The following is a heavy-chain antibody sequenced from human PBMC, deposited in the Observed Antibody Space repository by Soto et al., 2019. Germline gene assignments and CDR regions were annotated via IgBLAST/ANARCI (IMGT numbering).Heavy chain of an antibody. CDR3: ARGVATLPVFAFDI. J-gene: IGHJ3*02. CDR2: IYWNDDK. Sequence: QITLKGSGPTLVKPTQTLTLTCSLSGTSLSTSGAGVGWIRQPPGKALEWLALIYWNDDKHYRPSLKSRLSITKDTSKTQAVLTMTNMDPVDTATYYCARGVATLPVFAFDIWGQGTMVTVSS. D-gene: IGHD6-6*01. CDR1: GTSLSTSGAG. V-gene: IGHV2-5*01.